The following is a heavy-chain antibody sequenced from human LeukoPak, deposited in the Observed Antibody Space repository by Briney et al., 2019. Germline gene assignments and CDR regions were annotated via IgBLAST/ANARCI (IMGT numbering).Heavy chain of an antibody. CDR3: ASSLVATIYFDY. CDR1: GGSISSSSYY. J-gene: IGHJ4*02. V-gene: IGHV4-39*07. D-gene: IGHD5-12*01. Sequence: SETLSLTCTVSGGSISSSSYYWGWIRQPPGKGLEWIGSIYYSGSTYYNPSLKSRVTISVDTSKNQFSLKLSSVTAAGTAVYYCASSLVATIYFDYWGQGTLVTVSS. CDR2: IYYSGST.